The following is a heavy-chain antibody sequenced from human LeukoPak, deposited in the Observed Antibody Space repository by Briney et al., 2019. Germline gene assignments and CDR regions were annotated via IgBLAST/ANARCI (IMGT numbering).Heavy chain of an antibody. V-gene: IGHV1-18*01. D-gene: IGHD2-15*01. Sequence: ASVKVSCKASGYTFTSYGISWVRQAPGQGLEWMGWISAYNGNTNYAQKLQGRVTITTDTSTSTAYMELRSLRSDDTAVYYCARDDRGGVVAAYYYYYGMDVWGQGTTVTVSS. CDR1: GYTFTSYG. CDR3: ARDDRGGVVAAYYYYYGMDV. CDR2: ISAYNGNT. J-gene: IGHJ6*02.